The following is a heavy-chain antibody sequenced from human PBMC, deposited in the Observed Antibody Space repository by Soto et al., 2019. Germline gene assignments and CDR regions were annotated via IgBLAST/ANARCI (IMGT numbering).Heavy chain of an antibody. CDR2: IKTKADGGTT. J-gene: IGHJ4*02. V-gene: IGHV3-15*01. D-gene: IGHD2-2*03. CDR1: GFTFTNSW. CDR3: TLRNDWIIIDY. Sequence: GSLRLSCAVSGFTFTNSWMSWVRQAPGKGLEWVGRIKTKADGGTTDYAAPVKGRFIISRDDSKNTLYLQMNSLRTDDTAVYYCTLRNDWIIIDYWGQGTLVTVSS.